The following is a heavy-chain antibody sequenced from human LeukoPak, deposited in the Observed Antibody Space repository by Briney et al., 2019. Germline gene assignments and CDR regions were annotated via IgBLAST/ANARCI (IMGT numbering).Heavy chain of an antibody. CDR3: ARDVSKIGELGTFDP. V-gene: IGHV4-4*07. CDR1: GVSISSYY. Sequence: PSETLSLTCTVSGVSISSYYWSWIRQPAGKGLEWIGRIYTSGSTNYNPSLKSRVTMSVDTSKNQFSLKLSSVTAADTAVYYCARDVSKIGELGTFDPWGQGTLVTVSS. D-gene: IGHD3-10*01. J-gene: IGHJ5*02. CDR2: IYTSGST.